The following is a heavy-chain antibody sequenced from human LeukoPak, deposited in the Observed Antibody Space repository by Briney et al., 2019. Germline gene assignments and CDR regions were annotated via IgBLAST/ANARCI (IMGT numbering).Heavy chain of an antibody. D-gene: IGHD3-3*01. CDR3: ARGRSEYYDFWSGYYGSNWFDP. CDR2: IKQDGSEK. V-gene: IGHV3-7*04. J-gene: IGHJ5*02. CDR1: GITLSSYW. Sequence: GGSLRLSCAGSGITLSSYWMSWVRQAPGKGLEWVANIKQDGSEKYYVDSVKGRFTISRDNANNSLYLQMNSLRAEDTAVYYCARGRSEYYDFWSGYYGSNWFDPWGQGTLVTVSS.